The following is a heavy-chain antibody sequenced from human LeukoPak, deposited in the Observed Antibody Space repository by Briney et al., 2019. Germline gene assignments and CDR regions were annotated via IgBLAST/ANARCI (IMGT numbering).Heavy chain of an antibody. V-gene: IGHV4-34*01. CDR3: ARDYCGGGCSDAFDI. CDR1: GGSFSGYY. CDR2: INHSGST. J-gene: IGHJ3*02. D-gene: IGHD2-21*02. Sequence: SETLSLTCAVYGGSFSGYYWSWIRQPRGKGLEWIGEINHSGSTNYNPSLKSRVTISVDTSKSQFSLKLSSVTAADTAVYYCARDYCGGGCSDAFDIWGQGTMVTVSS.